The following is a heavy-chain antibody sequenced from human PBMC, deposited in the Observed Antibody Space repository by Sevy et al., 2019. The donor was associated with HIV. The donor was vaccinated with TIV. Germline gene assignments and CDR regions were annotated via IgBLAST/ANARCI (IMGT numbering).Heavy chain of an antibody. J-gene: IGHJ4*02. V-gene: IGHV3-23*01. CDR2: ISGSGGST. CDR1: GFTFSSYA. Sequence: GGSLRLSCAASGFTFSSYAMSWVRQAPGKGLEWVSAISGSGGSTYYADSVKGLFTISRDNSKNTLYLQMNSLRAEDTAVYYCAKAEGYYYDSSGPYWGQGTLVTVSS. D-gene: IGHD3-22*01. CDR3: AKAEGYYYDSSGPY.